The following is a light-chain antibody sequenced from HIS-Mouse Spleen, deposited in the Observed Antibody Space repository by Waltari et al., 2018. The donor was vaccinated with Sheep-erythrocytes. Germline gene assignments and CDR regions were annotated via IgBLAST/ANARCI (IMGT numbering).Light chain of an antibody. Sequence: QSALTQPPSASGSPGQSVTISCTGTSSDVGGYNYVSWYQQHPGKAPKLMFYEVSKRPSGVPGRFSVSKSGNTASLNVSGLQAEDEADYYCSSYAGSNNWVFGGGTKLTVL. CDR3: SSYAGSNNWV. J-gene: IGLJ3*02. CDR2: EVS. CDR1: SSDVGGYNY. V-gene: IGLV2-8*01.